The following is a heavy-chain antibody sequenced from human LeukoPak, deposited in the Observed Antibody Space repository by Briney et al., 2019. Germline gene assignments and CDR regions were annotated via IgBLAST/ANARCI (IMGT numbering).Heavy chain of an antibody. CDR3: AREGGIIGGAVARDDFDY. CDR1: GFNLGSYW. V-gene: IGHV3-74*01. CDR2: IKTDGTRI. Sequence: GGSLRLSCAASGFNLGSYWMQWVRQAPGKGPVWVARIKTDGTRISYADSVKGRFTISRDNAKNTLYLQMNSLRAEDTAVYYCAREGGIIGGAVARDDFDYWGQGTLVTVSS. D-gene: IGHD6-19*01. J-gene: IGHJ4*02.